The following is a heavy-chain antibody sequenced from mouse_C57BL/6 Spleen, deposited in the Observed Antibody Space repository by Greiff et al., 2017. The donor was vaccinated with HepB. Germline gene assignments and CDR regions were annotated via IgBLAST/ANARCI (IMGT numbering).Heavy chain of an antibody. D-gene: IGHD1-1*01. CDR3: ALLLRSH. CDR1: GYAFTNYL. J-gene: IGHJ3*01. V-gene: IGHV1-54*01. CDR2: INPGSGGT. Sequence: VKLQESGAELVRPGTSVKVSCKASGYAFTNYLIEWVKQRPGQGLEWIGVINPGSGGTNYNEKFKGKATLTADKSSSTAYMQLSSLTSEDSAVYFCALLLRSHWGQGTLVTVSA.